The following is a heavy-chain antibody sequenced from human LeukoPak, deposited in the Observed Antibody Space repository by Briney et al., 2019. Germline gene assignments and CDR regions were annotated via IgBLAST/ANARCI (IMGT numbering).Heavy chain of an antibody. D-gene: IGHD1-7*01. CDR3: ARGPNYANYYGMDV. CDR1: GGSFSGYY. J-gene: IGHJ6*02. V-gene: IGHV4-34*01. CDR2: INHSGST. Sequence: SETLSLTCAVYGGSFSGYYWSWIRQPPGKGLEWIGEINHSGSTNYNPSLKSRVTISVDTSKNQFSLKLSSVTAADTAVYYCARGPNYANYYGMDVWGQGTTVTVSS.